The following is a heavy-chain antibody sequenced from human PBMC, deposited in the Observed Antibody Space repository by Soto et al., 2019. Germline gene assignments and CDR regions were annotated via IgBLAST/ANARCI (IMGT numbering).Heavy chain of an antibody. Sequence: ASVKVSCKASGYTFTSYGISWVRQAPGQGLEWMGWISAYNGNTNYAQKLQGRVTMTTDTSTSTAYMELRSLRSDDTAVYYCARDGGFTIFGVVTSGGIWFDPWGQGTLVTVSS. CDR3: ARDGGFTIFGVVTSGGIWFDP. D-gene: IGHD3-3*01. V-gene: IGHV1-18*01. CDR1: GYTFTSYG. J-gene: IGHJ5*02. CDR2: ISAYNGNT.